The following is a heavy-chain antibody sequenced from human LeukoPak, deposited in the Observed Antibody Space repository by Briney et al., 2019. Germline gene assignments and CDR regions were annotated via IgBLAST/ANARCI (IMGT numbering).Heavy chain of an antibody. Sequence: ASVKVSRKASGYSFTDYYIHWVRQAPGQGLEWMGRINPKRGGTNYAQKFQGRVTLTRDTSISTAHMELSRLTSDDTAVYYCALLWFGELWTKDYWGQGTLVTVSS. D-gene: IGHD3-10*01. CDR3: ALLWFGELWTKDY. CDR1: GYSFTDYY. V-gene: IGHV1-2*06. CDR2: INPKRGGT. J-gene: IGHJ4*02.